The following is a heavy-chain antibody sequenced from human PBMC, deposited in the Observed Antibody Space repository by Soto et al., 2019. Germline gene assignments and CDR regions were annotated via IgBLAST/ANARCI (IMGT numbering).Heavy chain of an antibody. CDR1: GFTFSSYC. CDR2: IKQDGSDK. J-gene: IGHJ4*02. D-gene: IGHD1-26*01. CDR3: AREGLVAATECVY. V-gene: IGHV3-7*01. Sequence: PGGSLRLSCAAAGFTFSSYCMSWVRQASGKGLEWVANIKQDGSDKYYVDSVKGRFTISRDNAKNSLYLQMDSLRAEDTAIYYCAREGLVAATECVYWGQGTLVTVSS.